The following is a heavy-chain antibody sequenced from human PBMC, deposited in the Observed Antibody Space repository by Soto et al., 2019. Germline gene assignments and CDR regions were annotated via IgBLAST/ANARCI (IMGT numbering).Heavy chain of an antibody. Sequence: LSLTCAVSDGSISSSNWWSWVRQPPGKGLEWIGEIYHSGSTNYNPSLKSRGIISVYKSKNQLSLKLSSVTATYTALYYCARDSPYYDILTGYFDYYYYGMYVWGQGTTVTVSS. CDR1: DGSISSSNW. CDR3: ARDSPYYDILTGYFDYYYYGMYV. J-gene: IGHJ6*02. D-gene: IGHD3-9*01. V-gene: IGHV4-4*02. CDR2: IYHSGST.